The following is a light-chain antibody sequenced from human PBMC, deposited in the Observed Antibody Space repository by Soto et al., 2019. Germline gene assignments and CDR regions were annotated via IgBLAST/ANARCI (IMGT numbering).Light chain of an antibody. V-gene: IGLV1-44*01. CDR3: AAWDDSLNGYV. J-gene: IGLJ1*01. CDR1: SSNIGSNS. CDR2: SNN. Sequence: VLAQPPSASGTPGQRVTVSCSGSSSNIGSNSINWYQQLPGTAPKLLSYSNNQRPSGVPDRFSGSKSGTSASLAISGLQSEDEADYYCAAWDDSLNGYVFGTGTKGTVL.